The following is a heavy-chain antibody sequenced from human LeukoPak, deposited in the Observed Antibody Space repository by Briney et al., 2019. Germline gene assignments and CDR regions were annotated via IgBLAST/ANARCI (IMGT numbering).Heavy chain of an antibody. CDR3: ARGSATTLLYYYMDV. V-gene: IGHV3-48*03. J-gene: IGHJ6*03. Sequence: GGSLRLSCAASGFTFSSYEMNWVRQAPGKGLEWVSYISSSGSTIYYADSVKGRFTISRDNAKNLLYLQTNSLRAEDTAVYYCARGSATTLLYYYMDVWGKGTTVTVSS. CDR2: ISSSGSTI. CDR1: GFTFSSYE. D-gene: IGHD5-24*01.